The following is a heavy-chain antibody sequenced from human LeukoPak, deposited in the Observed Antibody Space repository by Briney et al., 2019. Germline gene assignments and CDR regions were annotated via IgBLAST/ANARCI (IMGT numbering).Heavy chain of an antibody. Sequence: KPSETLSLTCTVSGGSISSYYWSWIRQPPGKGLEWIGYIFYSGSTNYNPSLKNRVTISVDTSKNQFSLRLSSATAADTAVYYCARVSLCPAYSGTYCYYFDYWGQGTLVTVSS. V-gene: IGHV4-59*01. CDR3: ARVSLCPAYSGTYCYYFDY. CDR2: IFYSGST. D-gene: IGHD1-26*01. CDR1: GGSISSYY. J-gene: IGHJ4*02.